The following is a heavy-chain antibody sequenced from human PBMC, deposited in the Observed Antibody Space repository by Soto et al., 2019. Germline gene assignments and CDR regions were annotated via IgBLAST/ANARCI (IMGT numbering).Heavy chain of an antibody. CDR3: ARDRSVWYRPFDY. D-gene: IGHD6-19*01. CDR2: IIPIFGTA. J-gene: IGHJ4*01. Sequence: SGKVSGKASGGTFSSYAISWVRQAPGQGLEWMGGIIPIFGTANYAQKFQGRVTITADESTSTAYMELSSLRSDDTAVYYCARDRSVWYRPFDYWGYGTLVTVSP. V-gene: IGHV1-69*13. CDR1: GGTFSSYA.